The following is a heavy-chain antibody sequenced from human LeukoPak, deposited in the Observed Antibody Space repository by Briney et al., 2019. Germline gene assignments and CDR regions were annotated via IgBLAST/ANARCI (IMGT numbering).Heavy chain of an antibody. CDR3: VHNGRYCSGGTCYSLAFDY. Sequence: SGPTLLKPTQTLTLTCTFSGFSLSTSGVGVGWIRQPPGKALEWLAVIYWDYDKRFSPSLKNRLTITKDTSKNQVVLTMTNMDPVDTATYFCVHNGRYCSGGTCYSLAFDYWGQGTLVTVSS. CDR1: GFSLSTSGVG. D-gene: IGHD2-15*01. V-gene: IGHV2-5*02. CDR2: IYWDYDK. J-gene: IGHJ4*02.